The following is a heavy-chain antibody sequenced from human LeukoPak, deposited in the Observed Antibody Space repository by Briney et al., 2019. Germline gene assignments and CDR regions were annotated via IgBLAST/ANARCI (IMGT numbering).Heavy chain of an antibody. CDR1: EFTFSSYW. CDR3: ARPNDFAAFDL. CDR2: INSDGTFA. D-gene: IGHD2-21*02. J-gene: IGHJ3*01. V-gene: IGHV3-74*01. Sequence: TGGSLRLSCVASEFTFSSYWMHWVRQAPGSGPVWVSRINSDGTFANYADSVRGRFTISRDNAKNTLYLQMNSLRFEDTAVYYCARPNDFAAFDLWGQGTKVTVSS.